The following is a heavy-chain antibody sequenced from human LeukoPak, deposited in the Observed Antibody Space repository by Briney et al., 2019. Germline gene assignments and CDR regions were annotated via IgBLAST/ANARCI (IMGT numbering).Heavy chain of an antibody. V-gene: IGHV3-21*01. CDR3: ARDLWGSVVPPSY. D-gene: IGHD7-27*01. CDR1: GFTFSSYS. Sequence: PGGSLRLSCAASGFTFSSYSMNWVRQAPGKGLEWVSSISSSSSYIYYADSVKGRFTISRDNAKNSLYLQMNSLRAEDTAVYYCARDLWGSVVPPSYWGQGTLVTVSS. J-gene: IGHJ4*02. CDR2: ISSSSSYI.